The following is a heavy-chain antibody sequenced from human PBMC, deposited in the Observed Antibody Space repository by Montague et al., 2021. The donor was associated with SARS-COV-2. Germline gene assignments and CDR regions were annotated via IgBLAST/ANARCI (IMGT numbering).Heavy chain of an antibody. D-gene: IGHD3-9*01. J-gene: IGHJ4*02. CDR3: GSDTTAYFRFDY. CDR2: MYYSGTT. V-gene: IGHV4-39*07. Sequence: SETLSLTCTVSGGSISSYHHYWGWIRQPPGKGLEWIGAMYYSGTTHYNPSLRSRVTISLDTSKNQVSLRLTSVTAADTAFYYCGSDTTAYFRFDYWGRGTLISVSS. CDR1: GGSISSYHHY.